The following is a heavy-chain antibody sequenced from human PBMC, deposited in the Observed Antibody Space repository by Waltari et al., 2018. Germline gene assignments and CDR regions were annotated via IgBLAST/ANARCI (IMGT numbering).Heavy chain of an antibody. D-gene: IGHD2-2*01. Sequence: QEQLVQSGAEVKKPGASVKVSCKASGYTFTGYYMHWVRQAPGQGLEWMGRINPNSGGTNYAQKFQGRVTMTRDTSISTAYMELSRLRSDDTAVYYCARRYCSSTSCQFDYWGQGTLVTVSS. V-gene: IGHV1-2*06. CDR3: ARRYCSSTSCQFDY. CDR2: INPNSGGT. J-gene: IGHJ4*02. CDR1: GYTFTGYY.